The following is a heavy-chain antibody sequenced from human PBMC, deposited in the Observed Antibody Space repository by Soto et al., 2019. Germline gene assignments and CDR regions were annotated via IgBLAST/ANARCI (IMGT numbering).Heavy chain of an antibody. CDR2: ISGSGDSK. CDR3: ARIPFDHVWGTDRYSPNFDY. Sequence: GGSLRLSCAASGFTFSSYALSWVRQGPGKGLDWVSGISGSGDSKHYSDSLKGRFTISRDNSKNTLFLQMNSLRAEDTAVYYCARIPFDHVWGTDRYSPNFDYWGQGTQVTVSS. CDR1: GFTFSSYA. D-gene: IGHD3-16*02. J-gene: IGHJ4*02. V-gene: IGHV3-23*01.